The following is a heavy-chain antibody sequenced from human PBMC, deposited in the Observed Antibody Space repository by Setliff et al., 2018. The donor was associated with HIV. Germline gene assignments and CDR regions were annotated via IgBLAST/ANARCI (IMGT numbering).Heavy chain of an antibody. D-gene: IGHD1-26*01. J-gene: IGHJ4*02. CDR2: IYTSGST. V-gene: IGHV4-61*02. CDR1: GGSISSGSYY. CDR3: ARGEGWPYYFDY. Sequence: PSETLSLTCTVSGGSISSGSYYWSWIRQPAGKGLEWIGRIYTSGSTNYNPSLKSRVTISVDTSKNQFSLKLSPVTAADTAVYYCARGEGWPYYFDYWGQGTLVTVSS.